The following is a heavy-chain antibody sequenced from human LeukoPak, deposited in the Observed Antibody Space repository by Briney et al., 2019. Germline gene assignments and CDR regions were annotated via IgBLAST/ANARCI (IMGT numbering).Heavy chain of an antibody. CDR1: GGSISSGGYY. V-gene: IGHV4-31*03. J-gene: IGHJ5*02. Sequence: SQTLSLTCTVSGGSISSGGYYWSWIRQHPGKGLEWIGYIYHSGSTYYNPSLKSRVTISVDTSKNQFSLKLSSVTAADTAVYYCAAYYYGSGSYYNPNWFDPWGQGTLVTVSS. CDR3: AAYYYGSGSYYNPNWFDP. D-gene: IGHD3-10*01. CDR2: IYHSGST.